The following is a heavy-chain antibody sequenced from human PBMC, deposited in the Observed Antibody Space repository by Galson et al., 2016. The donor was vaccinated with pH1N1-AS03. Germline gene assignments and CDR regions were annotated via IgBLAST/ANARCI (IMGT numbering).Heavy chain of an antibody. Sequence: SLRLSCAGSGFSFNNYWMHWVRQAPGQGLVWVARINNDGSDSTYADSVKGRFTISRDNSRNTVYLQMTDLSAEDTATYFCARRQERIVNGAYNRNVGYGAFDSWGQGTLVTVSS. CDR1: GFSFNNYW. V-gene: IGHV3-74*03. J-gene: IGHJ5*01. D-gene: IGHD1-14*01. CDR2: INNDGSDS. CDR3: ARRQERIVNGAYNRNVGYGAFDS.